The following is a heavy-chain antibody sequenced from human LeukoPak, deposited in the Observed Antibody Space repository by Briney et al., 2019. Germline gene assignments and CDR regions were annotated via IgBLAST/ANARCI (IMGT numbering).Heavy chain of an antibody. CDR2: ISGSGSTI. CDR3: ARESLGKWLEI. CDR1: GFIFSSFE. D-gene: IGHD7-27*01. Sequence: GGSLRLSCAASGFIFSSFEMNWVRQAPGKGLEWVSYISGSGSTIYYADSVKGRFTISRDNAKNSLYLQMNSLRGEDTAVYYCARESLGKWLEIWGQGTMVTVSS. J-gene: IGHJ3*02. V-gene: IGHV3-48*03.